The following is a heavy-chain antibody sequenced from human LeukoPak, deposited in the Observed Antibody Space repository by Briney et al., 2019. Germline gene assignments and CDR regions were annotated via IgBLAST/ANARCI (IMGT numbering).Heavy chain of an antibody. V-gene: IGHV3-23*01. CDR3: AKDRPPDSSYDFWGGYPEYYFDY. CDR2: ISGSGGST. J-gene: IGHJ4*02. Sequence: PGGSLRLSCAASGFTFSSYAMSWVRQAPGKGLEWVSAISGSGGSTYYADSVKGRFTISRDNSKNTLYLQMNSLRAEDTAVYYCAKDRPPDSSYDFWGGYPEYYFDYWGQGTLVTVSS. CDR1: GFTFSSYA. D-gene: IGHD3-3*01.